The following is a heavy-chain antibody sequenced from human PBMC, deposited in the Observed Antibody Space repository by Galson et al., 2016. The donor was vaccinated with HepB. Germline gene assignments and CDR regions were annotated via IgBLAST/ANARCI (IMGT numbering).Heavy chain of an antibody. V-gene: IGHV3-48*02. CDR2: ISTTVRTI. J-gene: IGHJ3*01. D-gene: IGHD6-6*01. Sequence: SLRLSCAGSGFAFSNSGINWVRQAPGKGLQWISYISTTVRTIYYADSVVGRFTISRDNAKNSVVLEMNSLREEDTGVYYCARELVRSAFDLWGQGTMVTVSA. CDR1: GFAFSNSG. CDR3: ARELVRSAFDL.